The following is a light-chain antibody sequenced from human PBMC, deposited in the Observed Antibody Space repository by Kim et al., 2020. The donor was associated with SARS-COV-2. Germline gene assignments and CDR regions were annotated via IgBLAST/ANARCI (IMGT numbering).Light chain of an antibody. V-gene: IGKV1-8*01. Sequence: SASTGDRVTIPCRASQGISSYLAWYHQKPGKAPKLLIYAASTLQSGVPSRFSGSGSGTDFTLTINCLQSEDFATYYCQQYYGYPYTFGQGTKLEI. CDR3: QQYYGYPYT. J-gene: IGKJ2*01. CDR2: AAS. CDR1: QGISSY.